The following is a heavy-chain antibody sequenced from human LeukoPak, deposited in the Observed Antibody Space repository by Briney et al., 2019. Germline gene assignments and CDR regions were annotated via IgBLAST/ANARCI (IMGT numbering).Heavy chain of an antibody. D-gene: IGHD3-22*01. CDR1: GYSFTTYW. V-gene: IGHV5-51*01. CDR2: IYPGDSNT. J-gene: IGHJ3*02. CDR3: ARRSYYYDSQDAFDI. Sequence: GESLQISCKGSGYSFTTYWIAWVRPLPGKGLEWMGIIYPGDSNTKYSPSFQGQVTISADKSISTAYLQWSSLQASDTAMFYCARRSYYYDSQDAFDIWGQGTMVTVSS.